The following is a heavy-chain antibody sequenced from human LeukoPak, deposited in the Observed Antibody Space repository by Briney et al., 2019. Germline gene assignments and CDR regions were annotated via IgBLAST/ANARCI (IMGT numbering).Heavy chain of an antibody. CDR3: ARIDFWSGVLDY. D-gene: IGHD3-3*01. CDR2: IYHSGST. Sequence: SETLSLTCTVSGGSISSSSYYWGWIRQPPGTGLEWIGSIYHSGSTYYNPSLKSRVTISVDTSKNQFSLKLSSVTAADTAVYYCARIDFWSGVLDYWGQGTLVTVSS. J-gene: IGHJ4*02. V-gene: IGHV4-39*01. CDR1: GGSISSSSYY.